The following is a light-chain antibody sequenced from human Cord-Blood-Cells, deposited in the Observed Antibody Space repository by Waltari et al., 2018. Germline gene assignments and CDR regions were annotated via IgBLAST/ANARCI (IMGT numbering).Light chain of an antibody. J-gene: IGKJ3*01. CDR3: QQRSNWPPFT. CDR1: QSVSSY. V-gene: IGKV3-11*01. Sequence: DIVLTQSPAILSLSPGERATLSCRASQSVSSYLAWYQQKPGQAPRLLIYDASNRATGIPARFSGSGSGTDFTLTISSLEPEDFAVYYCQQRSNWPPFTFGPGTKVDIK. CDR2: DAS.